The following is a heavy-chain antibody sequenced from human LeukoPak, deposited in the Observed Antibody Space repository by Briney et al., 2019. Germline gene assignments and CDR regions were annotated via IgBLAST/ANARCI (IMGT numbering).Heavy chain of an antibody. CDR1: GLIFSSYG. D-gene: IGHD6-19*01. J-gene: IGHJ4*02. Sequence: GRSLRLSCAASGLIFSSYGMHWVRQAPGKGLEWVAVISYDGSNEYYAYSVKDRFTISRDNSKNTVYLQMNSLRAEDTAVYYCAKERTAYSSGWLALFDYWGQGTLVTVSS. CDR3: AKERTAYSSGWLALFDY. CDR2: ISYDGSNE. V-gene: IGHV3-30*18.